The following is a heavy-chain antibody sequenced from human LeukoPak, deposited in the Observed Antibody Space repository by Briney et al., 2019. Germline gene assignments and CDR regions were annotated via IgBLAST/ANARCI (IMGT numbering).Heavy chain of an antibody. V-gene: IGHV3-66*01. CDR2: IYSGGST. CDR3: ARGGDGDNYYYYYYMDV. Sequence: GGSLRLSCAASGFTVSSNYMSWVRQAPGKGLEWVSIIYSGGSTYYADSVKGRFTISRDNSKNTLYLQMGSLRAEDMAVYYCARGGDGDNYYYYYYMDVWGKGTTVTFSS. J-gene: IGHJ6*03. CDR1: GFTVSSNY. D-gene: IGHD4-17*01.